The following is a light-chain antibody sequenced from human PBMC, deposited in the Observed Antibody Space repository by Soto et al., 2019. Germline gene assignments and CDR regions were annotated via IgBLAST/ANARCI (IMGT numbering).Light chain of an antibody. CDR3: QQYGSSPPSST. CDR1: QSVSNTY. Sequence: EIVLTQSPGTLSLSPGERATLSCRASQSVSNTYLAWYQQKPGQAPRLLIYDASNRATDIPDRFSGRGSGTDYTLTISRLEPEDFAVYYCQQYGSSPPSSTFGQGTRLEIK. CDR2: DAS. V-gene: IGKV3-20*01. J-gene: IGKJ5*01.